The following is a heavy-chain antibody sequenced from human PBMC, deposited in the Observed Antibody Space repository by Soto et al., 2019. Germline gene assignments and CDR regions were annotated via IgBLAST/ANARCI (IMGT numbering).Heavy chain of an antibody. D-gene: IGHD2-21*01. Sequence: SETLSLTCTVSGCSISVGTYYWSWIRQPPGQGLEWIGYIYFSGSTYYNPSLKSRVIISVDTSKNQFSLRLSSVTAADTAVYYCARGDWPTQMDVWGQGTTVTVSS. J-gene: IGHJ6*02. CDR3: ARGDWPTQMDV. CDR2: IYFSGST. V-gene: IGHV4-31*03. CDR1: GCSISVGTYY.